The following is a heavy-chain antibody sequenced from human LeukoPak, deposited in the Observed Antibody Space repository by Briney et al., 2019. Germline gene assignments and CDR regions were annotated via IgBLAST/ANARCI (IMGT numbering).Heavy chain of an antibody. CDR1: GGSISSSRDY. D-gene: IGHD3-10*01. Sequence: SETLSLTCIVSGGSISSSRDYWAWIRQPPGKGLEWIGYIYHSGSTNYNPSLKSRVTISVDTSKNQFSPKLSSVTAADTAVYYCARGGYYGSGNDFRFDPWGQGTLVTVSS. CDR2: IYHSGST. V-gene: IGHV4-61*05. CDR3: ARGGYYGSGNDFRFDP. J-gene: IGHJ5*02.